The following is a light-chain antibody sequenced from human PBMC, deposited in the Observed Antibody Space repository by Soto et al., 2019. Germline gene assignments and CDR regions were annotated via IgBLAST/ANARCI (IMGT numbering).Light chain of an antibody. CDR1: QSVRSSY. V-gene: IGKV3-20*01. CDR2: DAS. CDR3: QQYSASPRT. J-gene: IGKJ1*01. Sequence: EIVLTQSPGTLSLSPGERASLSCRASQSVRSSYLAWYQQKPGQAPRLLIYDASNRATGIPDRFSGSGSGTDFTLTISRLEPEDFAVYYCQQYSASPRTFGQGTKVDIK.